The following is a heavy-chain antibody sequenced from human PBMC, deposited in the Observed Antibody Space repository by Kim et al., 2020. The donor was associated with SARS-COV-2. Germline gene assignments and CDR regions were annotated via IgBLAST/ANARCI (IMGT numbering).Heavy chain of an antibody. D-gene: IGHD3-9*01. J-gene: IGHJ3*01. CDR2: INHSGST. CDR1: GGSFSGYY. Sequence: SETLSLTCAVYGGSFSGYYWSWIRQPPGKGLEWIGEINHSGSTNYNPSLKSRVTISVDTSKNQFSLNLSSVTAADTAVYYCARRGTLTGSVWGQGTMVTVSS. V-gene: IGHV4-34*01. CDR3: ARRGTLTGSV.